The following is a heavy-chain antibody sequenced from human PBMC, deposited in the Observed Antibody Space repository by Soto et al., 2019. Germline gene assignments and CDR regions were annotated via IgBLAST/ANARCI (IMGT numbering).Heavy chain of an antibody. Sequence: SETLSLTCTVSGGSISSGGYYWSWIRQHPGKGLEWIGYIYYSGSTYYNPSLKSRVTISVDTSKNQFSLKLSSVTAADTAVYYCARVTLPYYYDSSGYHTTPNFDYWGQGTLVTVSS. J-gene: IGHJ4*02. CDR1: GGSISSGGYY. V-gene: IGHV4-31*03. CDR3: ARVTLPYYYDSSGYHTTPNFDY. CDR2: IYYSGST. D-gene: IGHD3-22*01.